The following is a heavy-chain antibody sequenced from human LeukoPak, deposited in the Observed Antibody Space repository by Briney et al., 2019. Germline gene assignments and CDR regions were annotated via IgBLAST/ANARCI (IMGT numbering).Heavy chain of an antibody. D-gene: IGHD3-22*01. CDR3: ARTLGYYDSSGYSDFDY. CDR1: GGSISSSNW. CDR2: IYHSGST. J-gene: IGHJ4*02. Sequence: PSGTLSLTCAVSGGSISSSNWWSWVRQPPGKGLEWIGEIYHSGSTNYNPSLKSRVTISLDTSKNQFSLKLSSVTAADTAVYYCARTLGYYDSSGYSDFDYWGQGTLVTVSS. V-gene: IGHV4-4*02.